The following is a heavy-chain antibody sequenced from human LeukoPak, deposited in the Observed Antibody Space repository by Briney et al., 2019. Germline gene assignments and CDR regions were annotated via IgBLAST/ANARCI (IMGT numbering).Heavy chain of an antibody. V-gene: IGHV1-2*02. J-gene: IGHJ3*02. D-gene: IGHD3-16*01. CDR3: ARGVGAFDI. CDR2: INPNSGGT. CDR1: GYTFTGYY. Sequence: ASVKVSCEASGYTFTGYYMHWVRQAPGQGLEWMGWINPNSGGTNYAQKFQGRLTMTRDTSISTAYMELSRLGSDDTAVYYCARGVGAFDIWGQGTMVTVSS.